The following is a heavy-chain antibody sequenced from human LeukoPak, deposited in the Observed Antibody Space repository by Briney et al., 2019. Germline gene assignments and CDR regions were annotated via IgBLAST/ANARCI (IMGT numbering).Heavy chain of an antibody. D-gene: IGHD2-8*01. J-gene: IGHJ6*02. Sequence: ASVKASCKASGYTFTSYGISWVRQAPGQGLEWMGWISAYNGNTNYAQKLQGRVTMTTDTSTSTAYMELRSLRSDDTAVYYCARVGYCTNGVCYTNYYYYGMDVWGQGTTVTVSS. V-gene: IGHV1-18*01. CDR2: ISAYNGNT. CDR1: GYTFTSYG. CDR3: ARVGYCTNGVCYTNYYYYGMDV.